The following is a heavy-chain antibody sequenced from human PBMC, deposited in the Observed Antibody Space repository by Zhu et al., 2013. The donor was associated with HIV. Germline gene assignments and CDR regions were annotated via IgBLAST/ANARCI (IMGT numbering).Heavy chain of an antibody. CDR1: GGTFSSYT. CDR2: IIPILGIA. V-gene: IGHV1-69*02. Sequence: QVQLVQSGAEVKKPGSSVKVSCKASGGTFSSYTISWVRQAPGQGLEWMGRIIPILGIANYAQKFQGRVTITADKSTSTAYMELSSLRSEDTAVYYCAARYCSSTSCLYYFDYWGQGTRRSPSP. J-gene: IGHJ4*02. D-gene: IGHD2-2*01. CDR3: AARYCSSTSCLYYFDY.